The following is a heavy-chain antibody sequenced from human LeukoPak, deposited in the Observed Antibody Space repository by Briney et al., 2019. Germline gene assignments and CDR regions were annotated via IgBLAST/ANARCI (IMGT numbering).Heavy chain of an antibody. D-gene: IGHD6-19*01. J-gene: IGHJ4*02. CDR3: ARGASGWYYFDY. Sequence: GGSLRLSCAASGFTFSSYSMNWVRQAPGKGLGWVSSISSSSVFIYYADSVKGRFTISRDNARNSLYLQMNSLRAEDTALYYCARGASGWYYFDYWGQGTLVTVSS. V-gene: IGHV3-21*01. CDR1: GFTFSSYS. CDR2: ISSSSVFI.